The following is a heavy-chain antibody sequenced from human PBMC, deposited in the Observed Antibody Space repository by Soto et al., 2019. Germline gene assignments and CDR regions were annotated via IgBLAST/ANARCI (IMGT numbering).Heavy chain of an antibody. D-gene: IGHD3-10*01. CDR3: THYAGSRIDY. CDR1: GFSLSTSGMG. V-gene: IGHV2-5*02. CDR2: IYWDDDE. J-gene: IGHJ4*02. Sequence: QITLKESGPTLVKPTQTLTLTCTFSGFSLSTSGMGVGWIRQPPGKALDWLALIYWDDDERYSPSLKSRLTITKDTFKTQVVLTMTNMVPVDTATYYCTHYAGSRIDYWGQGTLVTVSS.